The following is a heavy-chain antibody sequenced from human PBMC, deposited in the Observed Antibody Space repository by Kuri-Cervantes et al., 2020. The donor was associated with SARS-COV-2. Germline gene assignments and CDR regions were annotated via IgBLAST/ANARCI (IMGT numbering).Heavy chain of an antibody. J-gene: IGHJ4*02. D-gene: IGHD6-19*01. CDR1: GFTFSSYE. CDR3: AKGHNSGWHKPPIDY. CDR2: ISGNADFT. Sequence: GGSLRLSCAASGFTFSSYEMNWVRQAPGKGLEWVSLISGNADFTYYADSVKGRFTISRDNSKNTLYLQMDSLRAEDTAVYYCAKGHNSGWHKPPIDYWGQGALVTVSS. V-gene: IGHV3-23*01.